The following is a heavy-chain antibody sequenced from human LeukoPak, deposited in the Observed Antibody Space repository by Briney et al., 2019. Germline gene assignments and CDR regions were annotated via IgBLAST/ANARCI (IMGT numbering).Heavy chain of an antibody. CDR2: MNPNSGNT. CDR3: AREGLKSYYGSGSYYRYYYYYMDV. V-gene: IGHV1-8*03. D-gene: IGHD3-10*01. J-gene: IGHJ6*03. CDR1: GYTFTSYD. Sequence: ASVKVSCKASGYTFTSYDINWVRQATGQGLEWMGWMNPNSGNTGYAQKFQGRVAITRNTSISTAYMELSSLRSEDTAVYYCAREGLKSYYGSGSYYRYYYYYMDVWGKGTTVTVSS.